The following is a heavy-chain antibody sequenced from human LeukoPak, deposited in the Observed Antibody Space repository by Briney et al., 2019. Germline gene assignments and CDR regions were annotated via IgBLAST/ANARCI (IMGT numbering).Heavy chain of an antibody. Sequence: GASVKVSCKASGYTFTSYDISWVRQAPGQGLEWMGWISAYNGNTNYAQKLQGRVTMTTDTSTSTAYMELRSLRSDDTAVYYRARNYCSSTSCYTRVTYYFDYWGQGTLVTVSS. V-gene: IGHV1-18*01. J-gene: IGHJ4*02. D-gene: IGHD2-2*02. CDR1: GYTFTSYD. CDR3: ARNYCSSTSCYTRVTYYFDY. CDR2: ISAYNGNT.